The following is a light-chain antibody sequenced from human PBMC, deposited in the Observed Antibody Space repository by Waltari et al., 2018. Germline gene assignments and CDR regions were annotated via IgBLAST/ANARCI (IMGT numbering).Light chain of an antibody. Sequence: LTQPPSLSGAPGHRVTISCTGRSSAIGSFVVNWYQHRPGSVPRLLIYDNTHRPSGVPDRFSASKSDTSASLDIAGLQPDDEADYYCQSYDNTGRGSVLIGGGTRLTVL. CDR1: SSAIGSFV. CDR2: DNT. CDR3: QSYDNTGRGSVL. V-gene: IGLV1-40*01. J-gene: IGLJ2*01.